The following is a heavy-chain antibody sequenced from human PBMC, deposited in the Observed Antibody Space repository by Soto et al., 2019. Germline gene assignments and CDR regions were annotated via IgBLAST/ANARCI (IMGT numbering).Heavy chain of an antibody. Sequence: KASETLSLTCTVSGGSISSYYWCWIRQPAGKGLEWIGRIYTSGSTNYNPSLKSRVTMSVDTSKNQFSLKLSSVTAADTAVYYCARDLIVVVPAAIYYYYGMDVWGQGTTVTVSS. CDR1: GGSISSYY. D-gene: IGHD2-2*01. V-gene: IGHV4-4*07. J-gene: IGHJ6*02. CDR3: ARDLIVVVPAAIYYYYGMDV. CDR2: IYTSGST.